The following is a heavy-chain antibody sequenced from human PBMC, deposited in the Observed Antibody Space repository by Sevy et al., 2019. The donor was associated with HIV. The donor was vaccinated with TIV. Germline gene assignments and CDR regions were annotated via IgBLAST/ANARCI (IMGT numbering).Heavy chain of an antibody. CDR2: VKQDGSEQ. V-gene: IGHV3-7*01. Sequence: GGSLRLSCTASGFTFNRYWMSWVRQTPGKELEWVANVKQDGSEQYYVNSLKGRFTISRDNAKNSLYLQMNSLRAEDTAVYYCASLRETKLVIIPSFAFDMWGQGTLVTVSS. CDR1: GFTFNRYW. D-gene: IGHD3-3*01. CDR3: ASLRETKLVIIPSFAFDM. J-gene: IGHJ3*02.